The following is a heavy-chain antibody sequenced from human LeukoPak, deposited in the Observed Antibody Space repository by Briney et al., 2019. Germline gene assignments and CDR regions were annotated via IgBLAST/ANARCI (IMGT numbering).Heavy chain of an antibody. V-gene: IGHV4-28*01. Sequence: PSETLSLTCAVSGYSISSNHWWGWIRHPPGKGLEWIGHIFYAGSTYYNPSLRSRVPMSVDTSKNQFSLRLSSVTAVDTAVYFCARIGPILGAAWVDYWGQGTLVSVSS. CDR3: ARIGPILGAAWVDY. CDR2: IFYAGST. D-gene: IGHD3-3*02. J-gene: IGHJ4*02. CDR1: GYSISSNHW.